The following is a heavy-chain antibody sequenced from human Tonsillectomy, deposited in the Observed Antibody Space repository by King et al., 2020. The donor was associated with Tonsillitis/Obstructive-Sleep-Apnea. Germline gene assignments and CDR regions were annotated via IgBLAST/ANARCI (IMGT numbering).Heavy chain of an antibody. V-gene: IGHV4-39*01. CDR1: GDSINGSKYY. D-gene: IGHD3-3*01. CDR2: IYYSGST. CDR3: ARHSSLYDFWSGEFGKATEDV. J-gene: IGHJ6*04. Sequence: QLQESGPGLVKPSETLSLICNVTGDSINGSKYYWGWIRQPPGKGLEGLGSIYYSGSTYYTSSLKSRVTISVDMSKNQFSLRLNSVYAADTAVYYCARHSSLYDFWSGEFGKATEDVWGKGTTVTVSS.